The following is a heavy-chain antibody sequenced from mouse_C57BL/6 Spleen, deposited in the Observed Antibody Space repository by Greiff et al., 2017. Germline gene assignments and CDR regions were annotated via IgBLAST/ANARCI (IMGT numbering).Heavy chain of an antibody. V-gene: IGHV1-50*01. CDR2: IDPSDSYT. D-gene: IGHD1-1*01. CDR3: ARRVTTVVARNYFDY. Sequence: VQLQQSGAELVKPGASVKLSCKASGYTFTSYWMQWVKQRPGQGLEWIGEIDPSDSYTNYNQKFKGKATLTVDTSSSTAYMQLSSLTSEDSAVYYCARRVTTVVARNYFDYWGQGTTLTVSS. J-gene: IGHJ2*01. CDR1: GYTFTSYW.